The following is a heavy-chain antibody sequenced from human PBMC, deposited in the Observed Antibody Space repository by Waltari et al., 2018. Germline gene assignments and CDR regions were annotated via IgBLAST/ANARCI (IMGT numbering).Heavy chain of an antibody. D-gene: IGHD3-10*01. CDR2: FDPEDGET. CDR3: ATLRGRGAWFDP. J-gene: IGHJ5*02. CDR1: GYTLTELS. Sequence: QVQLVQSGAEVKKPGASVKVSCKVSGYTLTELSMPWVRQAPGKGLEWMGGFDPEDGETIYEQKYKGRGTMTDDTSTDTAYMELSSLRSEDTAVYYCATLRGRGAWFDPWGQGTLVTVSS. V-gene: IGHV1-24*01.